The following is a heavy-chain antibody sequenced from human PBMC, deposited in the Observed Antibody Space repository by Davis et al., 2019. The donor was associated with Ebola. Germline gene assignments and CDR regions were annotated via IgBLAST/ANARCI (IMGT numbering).Heavy chain of an antibody. J-gene: IGHJ6*04. D-gene: IGHD4-11*01. V-gene: IGHV3-23*01. CDR2: ISGSGGST. CDR3: ARALDDYSIILYYYGMDV. CDR1: GFTFSSYA. Sequence: GESLKISCAASGFTFSSYAMSWVRQAPGKGLEWVSAISGSGGSTYYADSVKGRFTISRDNAKNSLYLQMNSLRAEDTAVYYCARALDDYSIILYYYGMDVWGKGTTVTVSS.